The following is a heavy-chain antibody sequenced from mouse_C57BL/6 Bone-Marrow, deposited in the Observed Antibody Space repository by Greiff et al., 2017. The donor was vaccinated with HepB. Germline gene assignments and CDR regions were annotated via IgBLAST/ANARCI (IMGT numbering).Heavy chain of an antibody. V-gene: IGHV1-55*01. CDR1: GYTFTSYW. Sequence: QVQLQQPGAELVKPGASVKMSCKASGYTFTSYWITWVKQRPGQGLEWIGDIYPGSGSTNYNEKFKSKATLTVDTASSTAYMQLSSLTSEDSAVYYCARGGTITTVVEGFDDWGKGTTLTVSS. J-gene: IGHJ2*01. CDR3: ARGGTITTVVEGFDD. D-gene: IGHD1-1*01. CDR2: IYPGSGST.